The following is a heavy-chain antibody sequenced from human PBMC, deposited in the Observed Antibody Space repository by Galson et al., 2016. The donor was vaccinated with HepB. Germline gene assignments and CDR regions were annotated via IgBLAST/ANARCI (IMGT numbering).Heavy chain of an antibody. Sequence: SLRLSCAASGFTFSSYGMHWVRQAPGKGLEWVAVISSDGNNKDYVDSVKGRFSISRDNSKNTLYLQMNSLRVEDTAVYYCAKDRDCSSAGCYGGIDYWGHGTLVIVPS. V-gene: IGHV3-30*18. CDR2: ISSDGNNK. CDR1: GFTFSSYG. J-gene: IGHJ4*01. CDR3: AKDRDCSSAGCYGGIDY. D-gene: IGHD2-2*01.